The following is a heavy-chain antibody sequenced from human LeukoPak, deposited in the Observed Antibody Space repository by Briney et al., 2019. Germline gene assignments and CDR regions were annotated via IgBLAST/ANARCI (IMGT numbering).Heavy chain of an antibody. J-gene: IGHJ4*02. CDR1: GYTFTKYG. CDR3: ARGRGVYASSSTTFDY. Sequence: ASVKVSCKASGYTFTKYGITWVRQAPGRGLEWMGWISPYNGNRNYAQKLQDRVTMTTDTSTSTAYMELRSLRSDGTAVYYCARGRGVYASSSTTFDYWGQGTLVTVSS. CDR2: ISPYNGNR. D-gene: IGHD6-6*01. V-gene: IGHV1-18*01.